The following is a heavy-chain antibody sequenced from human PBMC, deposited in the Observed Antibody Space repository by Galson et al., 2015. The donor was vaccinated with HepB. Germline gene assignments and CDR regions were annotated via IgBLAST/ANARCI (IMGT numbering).Heavy chain of an antibody. D-gene: IGHD6-13*01. J-gene: IGHJ1*01. V-gene: IGHV4-34*01. CDR3: ARGGEAAAPPGSKRYFQH. CDR2: INHSGST. Sequence: SETLSLTCAVYGGSFSGYYWSWIRQPPGKGLEWIGEINHSGSTNYNPSLKSRVTISVDTSKNQFSLKLSSVTAADTAVYYCARGGEAAAPPGSKRYFQHWGQGTLVTVSS. CDR1: GGSFSGYY.